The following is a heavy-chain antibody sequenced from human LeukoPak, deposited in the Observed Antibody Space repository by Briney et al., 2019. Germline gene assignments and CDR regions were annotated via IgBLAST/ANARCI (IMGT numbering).Heavy chain of an antibody. CDR3: ARVARIAAAAVNY. V-gene: IGHV1-2*02. Sequence: ASVKVSCKASGYTFTGYYMHWVRQAPGQGLEWMGWIDPNSGGTNYAQKFQGRVTMTRDTSISTAYMELSRLRSDDTAVYYCARVARIAAAAVNYWGQGTLVTVSS. J-gene: IGHJ4*02. CDR1: GYTFTGYY. CDR2: IDPNSGGT. D-gene: IGHD6-13*01.